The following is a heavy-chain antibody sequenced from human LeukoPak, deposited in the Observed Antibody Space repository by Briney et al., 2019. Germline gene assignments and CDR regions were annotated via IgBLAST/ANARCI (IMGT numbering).Heavy chain of an antibody. CDR3: AKEGMGSEATTADGAFDI. J-gene: IGHJ3*02. V-gene: IGHV4-59*12. CDR2: LYDTGST. D-gene: IGHD1-26*01. CDR1: GGSISVYY. Sequence: SETLSLTCTVSGGSISVYYWSWIRQPPGKGLEWIGYLYDTGSTNYNPSLKSRVTISVDTSKNQISLKLSSVTAADTAVYFCAKEGMGSEATTADGAFDIWGQGTTVTASS.